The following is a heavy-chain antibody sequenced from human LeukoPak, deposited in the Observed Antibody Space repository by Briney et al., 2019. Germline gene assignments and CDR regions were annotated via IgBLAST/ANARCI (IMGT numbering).Heavy chain of an antibody. J-gene: IGHJ3*02. CDR3: ASVSGSYSLNAFDI. D-gene: IGHD1-26*01. CDR2: IYYSGST. CDR1: GGSISSYY. V-gene: IGHV4-59*01. Sequence: SETLSLTCTVSGGSISSYYWSWIRQPPGKGLEWIGYIYYSGSTNYNPSLKSRVTISVDTSKNQFSLKLSSVTAADTAVYYCASVSGSYSLNAFDIWGQGTMVTVSS.